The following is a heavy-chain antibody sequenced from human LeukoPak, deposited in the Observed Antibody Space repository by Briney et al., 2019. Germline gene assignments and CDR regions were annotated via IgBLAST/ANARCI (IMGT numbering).Heavy chain of an antibody. CDR3: ARANYDFWSNYCYYMDV. CDR1: GFTFSDYY. CDR2: ISSSGSTI. D-gene: IGHD3-3*01. J-gene: IGHJ6*03. V-gene: IGHV3-11*01. Sequence: GGSLRLSCAASGFTFSDYYMSWIRQAPGKGLEWVSYISSSGSTIYYADSVKGRFTISRDNAKNSLYLQMNSLRAVDTAVYYCARANYDFWSNYCYYMDVWGKGTTVTVSS.